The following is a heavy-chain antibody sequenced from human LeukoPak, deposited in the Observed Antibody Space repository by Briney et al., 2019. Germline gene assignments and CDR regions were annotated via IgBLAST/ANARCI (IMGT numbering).Heavy chain of an antibody. CDR1: GFIFGTYW. J-gene: IGHJ5*02. V-gene: IGHV3-7*01. Sequence: PGGSLRLSCATSGFIFGTYWMTWVRQAPGKGLEWVANIKRDGSVKNYLDSVRGRFTISRDNAKNSLYLQMNSLRAEDTAVYYCARWNQLLSWFDPWGQGTLVTVSS. D-gene: IGHD2-2*01. CDR3: ARWNQLLSWFDP. CDR2: IKRDGSVK.